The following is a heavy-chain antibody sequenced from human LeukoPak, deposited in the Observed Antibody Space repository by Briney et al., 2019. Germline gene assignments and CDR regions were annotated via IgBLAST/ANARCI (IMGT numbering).Heavy chain of an antibody. CDR1: GDSISTSNSY. Sequence: SETLSLTCTVSGDSISTSNSYWGWIRQPPGKGLEWIGEITHSGSTNYNPSLKSRVTISVDTSKNQFSLKLSSVIAADTAVYYCARLWSTDCSGGSCPHQPNYWGQGTLVTVSS. D-gene: IGHD2-15*01. J-gene: IGHJ4*02. CDR2: ITHSGST. V-gene: IGHV4-39*01. CDR3: ARLWSTDCSGGSCPHQPNY.